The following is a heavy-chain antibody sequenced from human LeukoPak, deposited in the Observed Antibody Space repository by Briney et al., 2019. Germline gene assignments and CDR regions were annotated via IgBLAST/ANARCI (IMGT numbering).Heavy chain of an antibody. CDR3: ARSVGYYPYDAFDI. CDR1: GFTVSSNY. J-gene: IGHJ3*02. V-gene: IGHV3-53*01. Sequence: GGSLRLSCAASGFTVSSNYMSWVRQAPGKGLEWVSVIYSGGNTYYADSVKDRFTISRDNSKKTLSRQMNSLRAEDTAVYYCARSVGYYPYDAFDIWGQGTMVTVSS. CDR2: IYSGGNT. D-gene: IGHD3-22*01.